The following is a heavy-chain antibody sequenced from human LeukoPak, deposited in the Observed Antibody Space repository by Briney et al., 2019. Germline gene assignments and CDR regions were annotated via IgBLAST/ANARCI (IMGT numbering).Heavy chain of an antibody. Sequence: GGSLRLSCAASGFTFSSYAMSWVRQAPGKGLEWVSAISGSGGSTYYADSVKGRFTISRDNSKNTLYLQMNSLRAEDTAVYYCANLASSIAARQSLYLDYWGQGTLVTVSS. CDR1: GFTFSSYA. J-gene: IGHJ4*02. V-gene: IGHV3-23*01. D-gene: IGHD6-6*01. CDR3: ANLASSIAARQSLYLDY. CDR2: ISGSGGST.